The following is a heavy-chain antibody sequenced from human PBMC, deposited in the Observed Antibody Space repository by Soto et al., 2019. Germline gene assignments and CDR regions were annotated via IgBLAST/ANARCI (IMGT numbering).Heavy chain of an antibody. V-gene: IGHV4-59*08. CDR2: IYYSGST. J-gene: IGHJ5*02. CDR1: GGSISSYY. D-gene: IGHD6-6*01. Sequence: SETLSLTCTVSGGSISSYYWSWIRQPPGKGLEWIGYIYYSGSTNYNPSLKSRVTISVDMSKNQFSLKLSSVTAADTAVYYCARRGSSSPNWFDPWGQGTLVTVSS. CDR3: ARRGSSSPNWFDP.